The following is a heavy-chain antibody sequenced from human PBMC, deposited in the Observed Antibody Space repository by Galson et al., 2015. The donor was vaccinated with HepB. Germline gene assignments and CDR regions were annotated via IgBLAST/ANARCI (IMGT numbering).Heavy chain of an antibody. V-gene: IGHV4-59*08. Sequence: ETLSLTCTVSGGSISSYYWRWIRQPPGKGLEWIGYTYYSGSTNYNPPLKSRVTISVDTSKNQISLKLSSVTAADTAVYYCAVYRTKGSAAGTINYFDYWGQGTLVTVSS. CDR1: GGSISSYY. CDR2: TYYSGST. J-gene: IGHJ4*02. D-gene: IGHD6-13*01. CDR3: AVYRTKGSAAGTINYFDY.